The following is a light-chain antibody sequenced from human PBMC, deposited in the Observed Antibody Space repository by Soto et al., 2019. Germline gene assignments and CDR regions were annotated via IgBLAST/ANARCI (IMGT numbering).Light chain of an antibody. Sequence: DIQITQSPSTLSASVGDRVTITCRASQSISSWLAWYPQKPGKAPNLLIFDASSLQSGVPSRFSGSGSGTEFTLTISGLQPDDSATYDCQQYNRYSWTFGQGTKVDIK. CDR2: DAS. CDR1: QSISSW. V-gene: IGKV1-5*01. CDR3: QQYNRYSWT. J-gene: IGKJ1*01.